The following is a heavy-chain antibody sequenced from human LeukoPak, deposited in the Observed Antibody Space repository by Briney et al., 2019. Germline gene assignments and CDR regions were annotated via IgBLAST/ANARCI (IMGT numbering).Heavy chain of an antibody. CDR3: ASPVKQWLTPFDY. J-gene: IGHJ4*02. CDR1: GYSISSGYY. D-gene: IGHD6-19*01. Sequence: ETLSLTCAVSGYSISSGYYWGWIRQPPGKGLEWVSSISSSSSYIYYADSVKGRFTISRDNAKNSLYLQMNSLRAEDTAVYYCASPVKQWLTPFDYWGQGTLVTVSS. CDR2: ISSSSSYI. V-gene: IGHV3-21*01.